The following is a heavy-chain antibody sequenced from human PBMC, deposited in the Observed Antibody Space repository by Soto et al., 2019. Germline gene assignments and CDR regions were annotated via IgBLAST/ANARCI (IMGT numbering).Heavy chain of an antibody. CDR3: ARVLSYYDFWSGKFDP. J-gene: IGHJ5*02. CDR1: GYSFTSYW. V-gene: IGHV5-51*01. Sequence: PGESLKISCKGPGYSFTSYWIGWVRQMPGKGLEWMGIIYPGDSDTRYSPSFQGQVTISADKSISTAYLQWSSLKASDTAMYYCARVLSYYDFWSGKFDPWGQGTLVTVSS. D-gene: IGHD3-3*01. CDR2: IYPGDSDT.